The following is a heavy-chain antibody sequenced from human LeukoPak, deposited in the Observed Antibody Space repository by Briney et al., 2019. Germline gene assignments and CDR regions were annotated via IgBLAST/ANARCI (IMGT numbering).Heavy chain of an antibody. D-gene: IGHD3-9*01. Sequence: GGSLRLSCAASGFTFSSYSMNWVRQAPGKGLEWVSYISSSDNTIYYADSVKGRFTISRDNAKSSLYLQMNSVRAEDTAVYYCARGKPELRYFDWFWYFDLWGRGTLVTVSS. CDR1: GFTFSSYS. CDR2: ISSSDNTI. J-gene: IGHJ2*01. V-gene: IGHV3-48*01. CDR3: ARGKPELRYFDWFWYFDL.